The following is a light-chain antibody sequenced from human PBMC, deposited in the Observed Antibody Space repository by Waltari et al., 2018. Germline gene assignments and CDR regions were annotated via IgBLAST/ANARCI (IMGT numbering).Light chain of an antibody. Sequence: DIVMTQSPDSLAVSLGERATINCKSSQTVLYRDNNKNYLTWYQQKPGQPPKLLFSWASLRESGVPDRLSASGSGTDFTLTISSLQAEDVAVYYCHQHYTTPWTFGQGTKVEIK. V-gene: IGKV4-1*01. J-gene: IGKJ1*01. CDR1: QTVLYRDNNKNY. CDR3: HQHYTTPWT. CDR2: WAS.